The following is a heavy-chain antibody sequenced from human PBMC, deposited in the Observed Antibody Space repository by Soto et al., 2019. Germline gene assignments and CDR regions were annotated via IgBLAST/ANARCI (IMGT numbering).Heavy chain of an antibody. CDR1: GYTFISYA. J-gene: IGHJ4*02. V-gene: IGHV1-3*01. CDR2: INAGNDDT. Sequence: ASVKVSCKASGYTFISYAMHWVRQAPGERLEWMGRINAGNDDTKYSQKFQGRVTIARDISASTAYMELRSLRSEDTAVYFCARVPERVTHYFDFWGQGTLVTVS. CDR3: ARVPERVTHYFDF. D-gene: IGHD2-21*02.